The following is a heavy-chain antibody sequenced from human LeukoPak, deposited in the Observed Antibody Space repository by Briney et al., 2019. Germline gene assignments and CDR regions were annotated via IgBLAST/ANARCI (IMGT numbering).Heavy chain of an antibody. V-gene: IGHV4-39*01. CDR3: ARHWRQQLVLDY. CDR2: IYDSGGT. J-gene: IGHJ4*02. Sequence: MASETLSLTCTVSGGSIRSSYYYWGWIRQPPGRGLEWIGSIYDSGGTYYNPSLKSRVTISVDTSKNQFSLKLNSVTAADTAVYYCARHWRQQLVLDYWGQGTLVTVSS. D-gene: IGHD6-6*01. CDR1: GGSIRSSYYY.